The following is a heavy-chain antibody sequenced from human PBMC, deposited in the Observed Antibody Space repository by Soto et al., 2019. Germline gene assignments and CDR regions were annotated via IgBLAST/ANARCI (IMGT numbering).Heavy chain of an antibody. CDR1: GFTFSSYS. D-gene: IGHD3-22*01. CDR2: ISSSSSTI. CDR3: ARDFYYYDSSPHYGMDV. J-gene: IGHJ6*02. V-gene: IGHV3-48*02. Sequence: EVQLVESGGGLVQPGGCLRLSCAASGFTFSSYSMNWVRQAPGKGLEWVSYISSSSSTIYYADSVKGRFTISRDNAKNSLYLQMNSLRDEDTAVYYCARDFYYYDSSPHYGMDVWGQGTTVTVSS.